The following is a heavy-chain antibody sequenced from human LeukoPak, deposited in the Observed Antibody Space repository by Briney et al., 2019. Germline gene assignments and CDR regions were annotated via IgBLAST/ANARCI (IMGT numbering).Heavy chain of an antibody. V-gene: IGHV3-74*01. Sequence: PGGSLRLSCAASGFTFSSYWMHWVRQAPGKGLVWVSRINSDGSSTSYADSVKGRFTISRDNAKNTLYLQMNSLRAEDTAVYYCAREERITIFGVVTPPDYWGQGTLVTVSS. CDR3: AREERITIFGVVTPPDY. D-gene: IGHD3-3*01. J-gene: IGHJ4*02. CDR2: INSDGSST. CDR1: GFTFSSYW.